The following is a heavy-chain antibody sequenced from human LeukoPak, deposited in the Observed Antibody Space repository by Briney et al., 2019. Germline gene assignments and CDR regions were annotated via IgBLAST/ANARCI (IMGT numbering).Heavy chain of an antibody. V-gene: IGHV3-21*01. CDR2: ISSSRSYI. Sequence: GGSLILSCAASGFTFSRYSMNWVRQAPGKGLEWVSSISSSRSYIYYADSVKGRVTISRDNAKNSLYLQMNSLRAEDTAVYYCARDSSGYYDFDYWGQGTLVTVSS. CDR1: GFTFSRYS. CDR3: ARDSSGYYDFDY. J-gene: IGHJ4*02. D-gene: IGHD3-22*01.